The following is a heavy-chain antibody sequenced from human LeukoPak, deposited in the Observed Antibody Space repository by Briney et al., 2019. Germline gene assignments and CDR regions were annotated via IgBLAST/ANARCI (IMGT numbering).Heavy chain of an antibody. CDR1: GYTFTAFY. V-gene: IGHV1-2*02. D-gene: IGHD2-2*01. Sequence: ASVKASCKTSGYTFTAFYIHWVRQAPGQGLEWMGWINPNSGRTSYAQRFQDRVTMTRGRSISTAYMDLSRLRSDDTALYYCARSTLRTAFDIWGQGTMVTVSS. CDR2: INPNSGRT. J-gene: IGHJ3*02. CDR3: ARSTLRTAFDI.